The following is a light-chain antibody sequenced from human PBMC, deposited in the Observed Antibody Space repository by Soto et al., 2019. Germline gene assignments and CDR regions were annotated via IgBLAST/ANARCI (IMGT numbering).Light chain of an antibody. J-gene: IGKJ5*01. CDR2: GAS. Sequence: EIVLTQSPGTLSLSPGERATLSCRASQSVSSSYLAWYQQKLGQAPRLLIYGASSRATGIPDRFSGSVSGTDFTLTITRLEPEDFAVFYCQQYGSSPWTFGQGTRLEIK. CDR3: QQYGSSPWT. CDR1: QSVSSSY. V-gene: IGKV3-20*01.